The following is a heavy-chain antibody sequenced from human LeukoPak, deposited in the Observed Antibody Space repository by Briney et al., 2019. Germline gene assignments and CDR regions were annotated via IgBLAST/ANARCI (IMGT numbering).Heavy chain of an antibody. CDR1: GGSISGYY. CDR3: ARYIAAFNWFDP. Sequence: KPSETLSLTCTVSGGSISGYYWSWIRQSPGKGLEWIGHIFYSGHTNYNPSLKSRVTISVDTSKNQFSLKLNSVTAADSAVYYCARYIAAFNWFDPWGQGTLVTVSS. J-gene: IGHJ5*02. D-gene: IGHD2-21*01. CDR2: IFYSGHT. V-gene: IGHV4-59*08.